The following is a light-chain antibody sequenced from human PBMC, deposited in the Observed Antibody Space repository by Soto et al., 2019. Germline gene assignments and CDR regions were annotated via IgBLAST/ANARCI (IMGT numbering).Light chain of an antibody. CDR1: QGISKY. CDR3: QKYDSVPWT. V-gene: IGKV1-27*01. CDR2: SAS. Sequence: DIQMTQSPSSLSASVGDRVTITCRASQGISKYLAWYQQKPGKVPKLLMYSASTLQSGAPPRFSGSGSGTDFTLTISSLQPDDVATYYCQKYDSVPWTFGQGTKVEIK. J-gene: IGKJ1*01.